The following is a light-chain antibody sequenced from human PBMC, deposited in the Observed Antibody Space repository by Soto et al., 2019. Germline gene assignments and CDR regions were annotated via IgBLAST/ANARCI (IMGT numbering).Light chain of an antibody. CDR3: QQYNAYSQA. CDR1: ESVNRW. J-gene: IGKJ1*01. Sequence: DIQMTQSPPTLSASVGDRVTNTCRASESVNRWLAWYQQKPRRTPKLLIYQAFTLETGVPSRFSGSGSGTEFTLTISSLQPDDFATYYCQQYNAYSQAFGQGTKV. V-gene: IGKV1-5*03. CDR2: QAF.